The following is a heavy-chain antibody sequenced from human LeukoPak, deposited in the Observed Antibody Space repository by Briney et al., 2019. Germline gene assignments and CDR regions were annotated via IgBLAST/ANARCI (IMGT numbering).Heavy chain of an antibody. D-gene: IGHD1-26*01. CDR3: ARTPYSGSHFDY. CDR1: GGSFSGYY. Sequence: SETLSLTCAVCGGSFSGYYWSWIRQPPGKGLEWIGEINHSGSTNYNPSLKSRVTISVDTSKNQFSLKLSSVTAADTAVYYCARTPYSGSHFDYWGQGTLVTVSS. CDR2: INHSGST. V-gene: IGHV4-34*01. J-gene: IGHJ4*02.